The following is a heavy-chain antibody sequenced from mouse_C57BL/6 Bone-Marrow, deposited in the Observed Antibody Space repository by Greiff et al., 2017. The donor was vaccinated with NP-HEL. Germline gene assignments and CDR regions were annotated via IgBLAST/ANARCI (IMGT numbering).Heavy chain of an antibody. CDR3: ARKHYSSWFAY. V-gene: IGHV1-52*01. J-gene: IGHJ3*01. Sequence: QVQLQQPGVELVRPGSSVKLSCKASGYTFTSYWMHWVKQRPIQGLEWIGNIDPSDSETHYNQKFKDKATLTVDKSSSTAYMQLSSLTSEDSAVYYCARKHYSSWFAYWGQGTLVTVSA. D-gene: IGHD2-12*01. CDR1: GYTFTSYW. CDR2: IDPSDSET.